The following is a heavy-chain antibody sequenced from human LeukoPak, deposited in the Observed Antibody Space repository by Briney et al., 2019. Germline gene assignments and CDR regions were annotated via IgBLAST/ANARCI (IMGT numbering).Heavy chain of an antibody. D-gene: IGHD3-22*01. CDR1: GFTVGSSY. CDR3: ARGAYGSSGYYSV. V-gene: IGHV3-53*01. Sequence: GGSLRLSCAASGFTVGSSYMSWVRQAPGKGLEWVSVFYSDGRTFYADSAKGRFTISGDNSKNTLYLQMNSLRAEDTAVYYCARGAYGSSGYYSVWGQGTLVTVSS. J-gene: IGHJ4*02. CDR2: FYSDGRT.